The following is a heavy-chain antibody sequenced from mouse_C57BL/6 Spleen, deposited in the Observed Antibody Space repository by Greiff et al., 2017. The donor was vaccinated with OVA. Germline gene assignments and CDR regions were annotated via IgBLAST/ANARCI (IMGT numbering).Heavy chain of an antibody. CDR3: TRDDYYGTRFAY. CDR2: IRNKANNHAT. V-gene: IGHV6-6*01. D-gene: IGHD1-1*01. CDR1: GFTFSDAW. J-gene: IGHJ3*01. Sequence: EVKVEESGGGLVQPGGSMKLSCAASGFTFSDAWMDWVRQSPEKGLEWVAEIRNKANNHATYYAESVKGRFTISRDDSKSSVYLQMNSLRAEDTGIYYCTRDDYYGTRFAYWGQGTLVTVSA.